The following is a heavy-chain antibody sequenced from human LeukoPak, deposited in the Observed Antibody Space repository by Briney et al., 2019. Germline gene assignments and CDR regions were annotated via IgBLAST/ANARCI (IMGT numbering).Heavy chain of an antibody. CDR2: INPNSGGT. J-gene: IGHJ4*02. Sequence: ASVKVSCKASGYTFTDYYMNWVRQAPGQGLEWMGWINPNSGGTNYAQKFQGRVTITRDTSISTAYMELSSLYSDDTAMYYCTRALGSDYWGQGTLVTVSP. D-gene: IGHD1-26*01. V-gene: IGHV1-2*02. CDR3: TRALGSDY. CDR1: GYTFTDYY.